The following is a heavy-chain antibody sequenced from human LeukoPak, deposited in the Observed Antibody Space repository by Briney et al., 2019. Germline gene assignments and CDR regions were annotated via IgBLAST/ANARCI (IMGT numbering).Heavy chain of an antibody. D-gene: IGHD6-19*01. V-gene: IGHV3-48*01. Sequence: PGGSLRLSCAASGFTFSSYSMNWVRQAPGKGLEWVSYISSSSSTIYYADSVKGRFTTSRDNAKNSLYLQMNSLRAEDTAVYYCARGGSYSSGWYWDYFDYWGQGTLVTVSS. CDR1: GFTFSSYS. CDR2: ISSSSSTI. J-gene: IGHJ4*02. CDR3: ARGGSYSSGWYWDYFDY.